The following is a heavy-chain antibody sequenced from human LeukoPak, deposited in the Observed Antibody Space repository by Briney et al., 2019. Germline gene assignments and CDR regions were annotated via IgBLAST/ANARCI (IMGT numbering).Heavy chain of an antibody. D-gene: IGHD3-22*01. CDR2: INPNSGGT. CDR1: GHTFTGYY. V-gene: IGHV1-2*02. Sequence: ASVKVSCKASGHTFTGYYMHWVRQAPGQGLEWMGWINPNSGGTNYAQKFQGRVTMTRDTSISTAYMELSRLRSDDTAVYYCARAHDTEGYFDYWGQGTLVTVSS. J-gene: IGHJ4*02. CDR3: ARAHDTEGYFDY.